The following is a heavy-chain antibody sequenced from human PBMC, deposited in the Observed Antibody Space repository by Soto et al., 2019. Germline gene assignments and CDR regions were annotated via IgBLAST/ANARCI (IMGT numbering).Heavy chain of an antibody. CDR1: GFTFSSYA. Sequence: GGSLRLSCAASGFTFSSYAMSWVRQAPGKGLEWVSAISGSGGSTYYADSVKGRFTISRDNSKNTLYLQMNSLRAEDTAVYYCAKDHRRNAVAGRFSDYWGQGTLVTVSS. J-gene: IGHJ4*02. D-gene: IGHD6-19*01. CDR3: AKDHRRNAVAGRFSDY. V-gene: IGHV3-23*01. CDR2: ISGSGGST.